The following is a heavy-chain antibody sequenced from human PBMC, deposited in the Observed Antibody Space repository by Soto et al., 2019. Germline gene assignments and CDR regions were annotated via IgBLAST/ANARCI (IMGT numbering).Heavy chain of an antibody. CDR3: ASGSQLYPSLFDP. J-gene: IGHJ5*02. V-gene: IGHV4-59*01. CDR2: VYYSGSA. D-gene: IGHD1-26*01. Sequence: SETLSLTCTVSGGSISSFYWSWIRQPPGKGLEWIGYVYYSGSANYNPSLMSRVSVSLDPSKKQFSLQLTSVTAADTAVYYCASGSQLYPSLFDPWGQGTLVTVSS. CDR1: GGSISSFY.